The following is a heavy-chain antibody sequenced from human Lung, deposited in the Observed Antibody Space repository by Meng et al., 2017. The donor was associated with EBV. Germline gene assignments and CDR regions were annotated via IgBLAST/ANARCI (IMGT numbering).Heavy chain of an antibody. CDR2: INHSGST. V-gene: IGHV4-34*01. J-gene: IGHJ4*02. Sequence: QEQLQQWGAGLLKPAETLALTCAFYVGSFSGYYWSWIRQPPGKGLEWIGEINHSGSTNYNPSLKSRVTISVDTSKNQFSLKLSSVTAADTAVYYCARGFLSFVRVFDYWGQGTLVTVSS. CDR3: ARGFLSFVRVFDY. CDR1: VGSFSGYY. D-gene: IGHD2/OR15-2a*01.